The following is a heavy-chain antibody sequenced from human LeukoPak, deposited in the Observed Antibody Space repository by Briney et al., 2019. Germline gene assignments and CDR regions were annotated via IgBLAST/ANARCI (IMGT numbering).Heavy chain of an antibody. V-gene: IGHV3-7*01. CDR3: ARVTGSGSLGSYPY. D-gene: IGHD3-10*01. J-gene: IGHJ4*02. CDR2: IKQDGSEK. Sequence: GGSLRLSCAASGFTFSSYWMSWVRQAPGKGLEWVANIKQDGSEKYYVDSVKGRFTISRDNAKNSLYLQMNSLRAEDTAVYYCARVTGSGSLGSYPYWGQGTLVTVPS. CDR1: GFTFSSYW.